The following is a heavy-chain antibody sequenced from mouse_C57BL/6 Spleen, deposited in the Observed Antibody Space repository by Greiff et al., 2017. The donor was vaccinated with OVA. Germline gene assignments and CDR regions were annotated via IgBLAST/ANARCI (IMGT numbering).Heavy chain of an antibody. V-gene: IGHV1-72*01. J-gene: IGHJ3*01. Sequence: VQLQQPGAELVKPGASVKLSCKASGYPFTSYWMHWVKQRPGRGLEWIGRIDPTSGGTKYNEKFKSKATLTVDKPSRTAYMQLSSLTSEDSAVYYGARATTVDGAWFAYWGQGTLVTVSA. CDR3: ARATTVDGAWFAY. CDR2: IDPTSGGT. CDR1: GYPFTSYW. D-gene: IGHD1-1*01.